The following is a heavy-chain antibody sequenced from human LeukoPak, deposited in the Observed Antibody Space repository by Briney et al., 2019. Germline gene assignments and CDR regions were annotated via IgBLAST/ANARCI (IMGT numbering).Heavy chain of an antibody. CDR2: ISDSGVT. V-gene: IGHV3-23*01. D-gene: IGHD2-21*02. CDR1: GFTFNTYA. Sequence: GGSLRLSCAASGFTFNTYAMTWVRQAPGKGLEWVSIISDSGVTYNADSVKGRFTISRDNSQNPLYLQMNSLRAEDMALYYCAKGAYCGGDCYSFFDYWGQGTLVTVSS. CDR3: AKGAYCGGDCYSFFDY. J-gene: IGHJ4*02.